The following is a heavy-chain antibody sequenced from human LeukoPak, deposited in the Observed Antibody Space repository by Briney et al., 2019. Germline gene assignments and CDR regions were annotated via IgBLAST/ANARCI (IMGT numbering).Heavy chain of an antibody. V-gene: IGHV3-7*03. J-gene: IGHJ4*02. D-gene: IGHD3-9*01. CDR3: ARHYDILTGTFPYY. CDR2: IRQDGNEK. Sequence: GGSLRLSCAASGFTFSNYWMSWVRQAPGKGLEWVANIRQDGNEKYYVGSVRGRFTIPRDNAKNSLYLQMNSLRAEDTAVYYCARHYDILTGTFPYYWGQGTLVTVSS. CDR1: GFTFSNYW.